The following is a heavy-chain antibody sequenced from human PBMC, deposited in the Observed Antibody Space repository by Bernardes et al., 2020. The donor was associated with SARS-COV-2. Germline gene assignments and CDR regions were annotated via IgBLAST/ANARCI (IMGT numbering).Heavy chain of an antibody. D-gene: IGHD6-19*01. CDR2: INPIGGGT. J-gene: IGHJ4*01. CDR1: GYTFTGFH. Sequence: ASVKVSCKASGYTFTGFHIHWVRQAPGQGLEWLGWINPIGGGTNYAQKFQGRVTLTRDTSITTVYMELRGLTSDDTAFYYCARVGSAWPFHHLDHWGHGTLVIVSS. V-gene: IGHV1-2*02. CDR3: ARVGSAWPFHHLDH.